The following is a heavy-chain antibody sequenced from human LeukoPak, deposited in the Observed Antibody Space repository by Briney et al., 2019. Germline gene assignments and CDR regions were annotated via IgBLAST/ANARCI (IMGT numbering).Heavy chain of an antibody. CDR2: MYISGST. J-gene: IGHJ5*02. V-gene: IGHV4-61*02. CDR1: GDSISNGSYY. CDR3: ARCVVAAGIFSWFDP. D-gene: IGHD6-25*01. Sequence: PSETLSLTCTVSGDSISNGSYYWSWIRQPAGKGLEFIGRMYISGSTNYNPSLKSRVTISADTSKNQFSLKLSSVTAADTAVYYCARCVVAAGIFSWFDPWGQGILVTVSS.